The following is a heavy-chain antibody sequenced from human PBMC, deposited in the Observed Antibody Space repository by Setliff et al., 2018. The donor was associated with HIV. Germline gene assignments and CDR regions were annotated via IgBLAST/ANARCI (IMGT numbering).Heavy chain of an antibody. CDR1: GGSISSYY. J-gene: IGHJ4*02. CDR2: IYYSGST. CDR3: ARSYYNFANGYYYY. D-gene: IGHD3-3*01. Sequence: SETLSLTCTVSGGSISSYYWSWIRQPPGKGLEWIGYIYYSGSTNYNPSLKSRVTISVDTSKNQFSLKLSSVTVADTAVYYCARSYYNFANGYYYYWGQGTLVTVSS. V-gene: IGHV4-59*01.